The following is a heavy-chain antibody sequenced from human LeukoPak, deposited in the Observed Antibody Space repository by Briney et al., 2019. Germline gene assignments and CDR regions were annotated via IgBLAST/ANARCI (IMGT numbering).Heavy chain of an antibody. CDR3: AKFRLSNYEILTGYYYYFDY. Sequence: PGGSLRLSCAASGFTFSSYSMNWVRQAPGKGLEWVSYISSSSSAIYYADSVKGRFTISRDNAKNSLYLQMNSLRAEDTAVYYCAKFRLSNYEILTGYYYYFDYWGQGTLVTVSS. J-gene: IGHJ4*02. V-gene: IGHV3-48*01. CDR1: GFTFSSYS. D-gene: IGHD3-9*01. CDR2: ISSSSSAI.